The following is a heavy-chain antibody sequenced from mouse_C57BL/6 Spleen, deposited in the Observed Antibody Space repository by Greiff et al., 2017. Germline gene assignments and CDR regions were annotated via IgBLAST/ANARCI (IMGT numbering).Heavy chain of an antibody. V-gene: IGHV1-81*01. CDR3: GRGAISTTVVAPDY. CDR2: IYPRSGTT. J-gene: IGHJ2*01. Sequence: QVQLKQSGAELARPGASVKLSCKASGYTFTSYGISWVKQRTGHGLEWIGEIYPRSGTTYYNEKFKGKATLTADKSSSTSYMWLRSLTAADSAVYCCGRGAISTTVVAPDYWGQGTTLTVSS. D-gene: IGHD1-1*01. CDR1: GYTFTSYG.